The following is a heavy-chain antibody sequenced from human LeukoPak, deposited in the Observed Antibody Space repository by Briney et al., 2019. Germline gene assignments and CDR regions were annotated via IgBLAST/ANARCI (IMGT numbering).Heavy chain of an antibody. V-gene: IGHV1-18*01. CDR1: GYTFTSYG. Sequence: ASVKVSCKASGYTFTSYGISWVRQAPGQGLEWMGWISAYNGNTNYAQKLQGRVTMTTDTSTSTAYMELRSLGSDDTAVYYCARSRDYYPYYYYYYMDVWGKGTTVTVSS. CDR3: ARSRDYYPYYYYYYMDV. J-gene: IGHJ6*03. CDR2: ISAYNGNT. D-gene: IGHD3-10*01.